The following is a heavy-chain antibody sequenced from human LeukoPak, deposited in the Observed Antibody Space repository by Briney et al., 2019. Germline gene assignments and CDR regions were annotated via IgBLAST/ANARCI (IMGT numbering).Heavy chain of an antibody. Sequence: PSETLSLTCAVSGYSTSSGYYWGWIRQPPGKGLDWIASMYHSGSTYYNPSLKSRVTISVDTSKNQFSLRLSSVTAADTAVYYCAKQGPTVVTHFDSWGQGTLVTVSS. CDR3: AKQGPTVVTHFDS. CDR2: MYHSGST. V-gene: IGHV4-38-2*01. D-gene: IGHD4-23*01. CDR1: GYSTSSGYY. J-gene: IGHJ4*02.